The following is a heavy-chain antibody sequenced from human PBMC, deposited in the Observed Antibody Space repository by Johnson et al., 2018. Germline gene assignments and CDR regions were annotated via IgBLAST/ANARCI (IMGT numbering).Heavy chain of an antibody. D-gene: IGHD1-26*01. CDR3: ARGQWERNAFDI. V-gene: IGHV4-59*01. Sequence: QVQLQESGPGLVKPSETLSLTCTVFGASITGYYWTWIRQPPGKRLEWIGYIYYSWSTNYNPSLKNRVTISVGTSKNPFSLTLTSVPAAAPAGYYCARGQWERNAFDIWDQGTKVTVSS. CDR2: IYYSWST. J-gene: IGHJ3*02. CDR1: GASITGYY.